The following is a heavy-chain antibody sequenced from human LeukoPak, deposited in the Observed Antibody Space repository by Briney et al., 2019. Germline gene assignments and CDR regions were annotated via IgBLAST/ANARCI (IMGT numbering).Heavy chain of an antibody. CDR3: ARGGSSWYEFDP. CDR1: GGSISSYY. V-gene: IGHV4-59*01. Sequence: SETLSLTCTVSGGSISSYYWSWIRQPPGKGLEWIGYIYYSGSTNYNPSLKSRVTISVDTSRNQFSLKLSSVTAADTAVYYCARGGSSWYEFDPWGQGTLVTVSS. CDR2: IYYSGST. D-gene: IGHD6-13*01. J-gene: IGHJ5*02.